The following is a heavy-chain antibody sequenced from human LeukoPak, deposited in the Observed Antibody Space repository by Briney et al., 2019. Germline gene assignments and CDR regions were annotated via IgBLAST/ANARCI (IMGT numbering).Heavy chain of an antibody. CDR2: IYNSESN. CDR3: ARFHSGPGGWYVLWYFDL. J-gene: IGHJ2*01. Sequence: SETLSLTCTVSGGSFSSYYWSWIRQPPGKGLEWIGYIYNSESNTYNSFLGSRVALSVDKSKNQLFLKLTSVTAEDPAVYYCARFHSGPGGWYVLWYFDLWGRGTLVTVSS. CDR1: GGSFSSYY. D-gene: IGHD6-19*01. V-gene: IGHV4-4*09.